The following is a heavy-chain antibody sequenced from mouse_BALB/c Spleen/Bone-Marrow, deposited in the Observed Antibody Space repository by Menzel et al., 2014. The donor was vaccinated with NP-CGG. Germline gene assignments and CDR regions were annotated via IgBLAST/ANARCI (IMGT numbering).Heavy chain of an antibody. V-gene: IGHV1-54*01. CDR3: ARFIATAYAMDY. CDR1: GYAFSNYL. D-gene: IGHD1-1*01. Sequence: QVQLQQSGAELVRPGTSVKVSCKAFGYAFSNYLIEWVKQRPGQGLEWIGVINPGSGDINYNEKFKGKAALTADKSSSTAYMQLSSLTSDDSAVYFCARFIATAYAMDYWGQGTSVTVSS. CDR2: INPGSGDI. J-gene: IGHJ4*01.